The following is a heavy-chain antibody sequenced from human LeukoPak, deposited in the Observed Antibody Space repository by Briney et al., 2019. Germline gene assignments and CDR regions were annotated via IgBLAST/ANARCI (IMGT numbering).Heavy chain of an antibody. Sequence: SETLSLTCTVSGGSISSYYWSWIRQPPGKGLEWIGYIYYSGSTNYNPSLKSRVTISVDTSKNQFSLKLSSVTAADTAVYYCARGVARSSKFHFSYYFDYWGQGTLVTVSS. CDR2: IYYSGST. CDR3: ARGVARSSKFHFSYYFDY. V-gene: IGHV4-59*01. CDR1: GGSISSYY. J-gene: IGHJ4*02. D-gene: IGHD6-6*01.